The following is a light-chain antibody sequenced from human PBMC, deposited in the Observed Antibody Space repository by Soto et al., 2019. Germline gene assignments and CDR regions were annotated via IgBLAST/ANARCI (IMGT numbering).Light chain of an antibody. CDR2: AAS. CDR1: QGIKTY. V-gene: IGKV1-27*01. CDR3: QKYDSAPQT. J-gene: IGKJ1*01. Sequence: DIQMTQSPSSLSASVGDRVTITCRASQGIKTYLAWYQQKPGKVPKLLIHAASTLQSGVPSRFGGSGSGTDFTLTITSLQPEDVATYYCQKYDSAPQTFGQGTKVEIK.